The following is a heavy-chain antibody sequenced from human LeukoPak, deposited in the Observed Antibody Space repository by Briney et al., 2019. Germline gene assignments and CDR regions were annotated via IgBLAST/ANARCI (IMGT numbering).Heavy chain of an antibody. CDR2: IIPIFGTA. J-gene: IGHJ6*02. V-gene: IGHV1-69*13. Sequence: SVKVSCKASGGTFSSYAISWVRQAPGQGLEWMGGIIPIFGTANYAQKFQGRVTITADESTSTAYMELRSLRSDDTAVYYCARDPGGYSYGWTPYYYGMDVWGQGTTVTVSS. D-gene: IGHD5-18*01. CDR1: GGTFSSYA. CDR3: ARDPGGYSYGWTPYYYGMDV.